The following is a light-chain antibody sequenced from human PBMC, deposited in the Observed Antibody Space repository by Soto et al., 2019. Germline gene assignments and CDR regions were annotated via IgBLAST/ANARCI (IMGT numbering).Light chain of an antibody. CDR2: SNN. CDR1: SSNIGSNT. J-gene: IGLJ1*01. Sequence: QSVLTQPPSASGTPGQRVTISCSGSSSNIGSNTVTWYQQLPGTAPKLLIYSNNQRPSGVPDRFSGSKSGTSDSLAISGLQSEDEADYYCAAWDDSLNGRGVFGTGTKVTVL. CDR3: AAWDDSLNGRGV. V-gene: IGLV1-44*01.